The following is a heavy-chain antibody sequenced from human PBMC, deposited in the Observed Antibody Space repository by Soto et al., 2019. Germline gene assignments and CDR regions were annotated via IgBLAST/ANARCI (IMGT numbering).Heavy chain of an antibody. CDR1: GDPVTSGSYY. CDR3: AREWGLLPYYVMNV. CDR2: ISYTGRT. J-gene: IGHJ6*02. D-gene: IGHD7-27*01. Sequence: SETLSLTCIVSGDPVTSGSYYWTWLRQPPGKGLEWIGYISYTGRTKYNPSLQSRVTISVDTSKNDFSLNLSSVTAADTAVYFCAREWGLLPYYVMNVWGHGTAVTVSS. V-gene: IGHV4-61*03.